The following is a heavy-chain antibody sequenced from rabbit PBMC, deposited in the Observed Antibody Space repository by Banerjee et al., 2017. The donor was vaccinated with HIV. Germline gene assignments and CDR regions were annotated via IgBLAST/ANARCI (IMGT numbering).Heavy chain of an antibody. V-gene: IGHV1S40*01. Sequence: QSLEESGGDLVQPGASLTLTCKASGFSFSSSYWMCWVRQAPWKGLEWIGCISTGDGSTYYANWAKGRFTNSKTSSTTVTLQMTSLTVADTATYFCARDSGTATFDPWGPGTLVTVS. J-gene: IGHJ2*01. CDR2: ISTGDGST. CDR3: ARDSGTATFDP. CDR1: GFSFSSSYW. D-gene: IGHD2-1*01.